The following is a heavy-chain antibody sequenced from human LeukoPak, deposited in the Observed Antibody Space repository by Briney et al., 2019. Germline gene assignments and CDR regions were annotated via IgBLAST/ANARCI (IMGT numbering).Heavy chain of an antibody. CDR2: INPSGGST. CDR1: GYTFASYY. J-gene: IGHJ5*02. Sequence: ASVKVSCKASGYTFASYYMHWVRQAPGQGLEWMGIINPSGGSTSYAQKFQGRVTMTRDMSTSTVYMELSSLRSEDTAVYYCARVQSRLSWFDPWGQGTLVTVSS. V-gene: IGHV1-46*01. CDR3: ARVQSRLSWFDP.